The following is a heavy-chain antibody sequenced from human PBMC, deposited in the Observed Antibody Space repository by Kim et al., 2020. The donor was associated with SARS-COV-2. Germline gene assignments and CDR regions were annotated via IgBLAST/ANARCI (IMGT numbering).Heavy chain of an antibody. J-gene: IGHJ6*02. CDR3: ARERIGATGYGMDV. CDR2: INPNSGGT. Sequence: ASVKVSCEASGYTFTGYYINWVRQAPGQGLEWMGWINPNSGGTNYAQKFQGRVTMTRDTSISTAYMEVSRLRSDDTAVYYCARERIGATGYGMDVWGQGTTVTVSS. CDR1: GYTFTGYY. D-gene: IGHD3-3*01. V-gene: IGHV1-2*02.